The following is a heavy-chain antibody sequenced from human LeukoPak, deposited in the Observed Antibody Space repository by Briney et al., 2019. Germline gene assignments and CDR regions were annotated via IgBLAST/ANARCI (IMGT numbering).Heavy chain of an antibody. Sequence: PGGSLRLSCAVSGFTFSDYYMSWIRQAPGKGLEWVSYISNSGSTKYYADSVKGRFTISRDNAKNSLYLQMYSLRAEDTAVYYCARDIRVPSGYDYDAFDIWGQGTMVTVSS. D-gene: IGHD5-12*01. V-gene: IGHV3-11*04. CDR1: GFTFSDYY. CDR2: ISNSGSTK. J-gene: IGHJ3*02. CDR3: ARDIRVPSGYDYDAFDI.